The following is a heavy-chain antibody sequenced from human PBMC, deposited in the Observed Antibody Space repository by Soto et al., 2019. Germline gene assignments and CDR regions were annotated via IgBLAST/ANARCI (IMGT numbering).Heavy chain of an antibody. CDR3: AINYNTLTGYYRFFNY. Sequence: QVQLVQSGAEVKKPGASVKVSCKGSGYTFISYDISWVRQAPGQGLEWMGRISAYNGNTNYAQNLQGRVTLTTDTSTSTAYMELRSLRSYDTAGYYWAINYNTLTGYYRFFNYWGQGTLVTVSS. CDR1: GYTFISYD. J-gene: IGHJ4*02. V-gene: IGHV1-18*01. D-gene: IGHD3-9*01. CDR2: ISAYNGNT.